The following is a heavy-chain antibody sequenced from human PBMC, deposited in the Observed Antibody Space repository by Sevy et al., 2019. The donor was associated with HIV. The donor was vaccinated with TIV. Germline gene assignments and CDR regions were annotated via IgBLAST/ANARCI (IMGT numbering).Heavy chain of an antibody. Sequence: ASVKVSCKASGYTFTSYGISWVRQAPGQGLEWMGWISAYNGNTNYAQKLQGRVTMTTDTSTGPAYMELRSLRSDDTAVYYCARDPPYCGGDCYHAYWGQGTLVTVSS. CDR2: ISAYNGNT. CDR3: ARDPPYCGGDCYHAY. D-gene: IGHD2-21*02. J-gene: IGHJ4*02. V-gene: IGHV1-18*01. CDR1: GYTFTSYG.